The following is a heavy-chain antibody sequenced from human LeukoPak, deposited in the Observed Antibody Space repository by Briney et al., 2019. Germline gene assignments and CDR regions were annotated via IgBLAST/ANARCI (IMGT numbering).Heavy chain of an antibody. Sequence: GVSVKVSCKASGYTFTGYYMHWVRQAPGQGLEWMGWINPNSGGTNYAQKFQGRVTMTRDTSISTAYMELSRLRSDDTAVYYCARAQWVPAAIDYYYYYGMDVWGQGTTVTVSS. V-gene: IGHV1-2*02. J-gene: IGHJ6*02. CDR1: GYTFTGYY. CDR2: INPNSGGT. D-gene: IGHD2-2*01. CDR3: ARAQWVPAAIDYYYYYGMDV.